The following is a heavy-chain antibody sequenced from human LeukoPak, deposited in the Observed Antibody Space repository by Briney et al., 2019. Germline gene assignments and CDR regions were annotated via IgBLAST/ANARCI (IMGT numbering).Heavy chain of an antibody. CDR1: GGTFSSYA. CDR2: VIPIFGTA. CDR3: ASAVTYYYDSSGPPRFDY. V-gene: IGHV1-69*13. D-gene: IGHD3-22*01. Sequence: SVKVSCKASGGTFSSYAISWVRQAPGQGLEWMGGVIPIFGTANYAQKFQGRVTITADESTSTAYMELSSLRSEDTAVYYCASAVTYYYDSSGPPRFDYWGQGTLVTVSS. J-gene: IGHJ4*02.